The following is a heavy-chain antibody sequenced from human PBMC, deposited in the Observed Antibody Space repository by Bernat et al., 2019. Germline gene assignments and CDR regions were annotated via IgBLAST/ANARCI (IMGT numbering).Heavy chain of an antibody. J-gene: IGHJ5*02. CDR1: GFAFSSYG. D-gene: IGHD4-17*01. CDR3: ARDQGKWTVTTLDP. CDR2: ILYDGSDT. Sequence: QVQLVESGGGVVQPGRSLRLSCTVSGFAFSSYGMHWVRQAPGKGLEWVSFILYDGSDTYYADSVKGRFTISRDNSKNTLYLQMNSLRAEDTAVYYCARDQGKWTVTTLDPWGQGTLVTVSS. V-gene: IGHV3-33*08.